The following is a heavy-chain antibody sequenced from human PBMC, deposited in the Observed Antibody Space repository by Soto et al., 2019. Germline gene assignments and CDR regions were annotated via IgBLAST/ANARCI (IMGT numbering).Heavy chain of an antibody. J-gene: IGHJ4*02. Sequence: TLAFTCTGSGGSISSGGYYWSWIRQHPGKGLEWIGYIYYSGTTYYNPSLKSRVTISVDTSKNQFSLKLSSVSAADTAVYYCARAGSWTLDSWGQGTPVTVSS. CDR2: IYYSGTT. V-gene: IGHV4-31*03. CDR3: ARAGSWTLDS. D-gene: IGHD1-1*01. CDR1: GGSISSGGYY.